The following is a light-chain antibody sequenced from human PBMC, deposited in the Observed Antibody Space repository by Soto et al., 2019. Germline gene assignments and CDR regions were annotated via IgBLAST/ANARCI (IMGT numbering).Light chain of an antibody. CDR2: EVS. J-gene: IGLJ1*01. CDR3: SSYTSSSTLYV. CDR1: SSDAGGYNY. Sequence: QSVLTQPASVSGSPGQSITISCTGTSSDAGGYNYVSWYQQHPGKAPKLMIYEVSNRPSGVSNRFSGSKSGNTASLTISGLQAEDEADYYCSSYTSSSTLYVFGTGTKV. V-gene: IGLV2-14*01.